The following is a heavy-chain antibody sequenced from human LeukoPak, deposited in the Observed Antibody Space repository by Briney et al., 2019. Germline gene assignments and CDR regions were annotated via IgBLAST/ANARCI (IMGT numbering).Heavy chain of an antibody. V-gene: IGHV3-23*01. CDR1: AFTFSSYA. Sequence: QPGGSLRLSCAASAFTFSSYAMSWVRQAPGKGLEWVSAISGSGGSTYYADSVKGRFTISRDNSKNTLYLQMNSLRAEDTAVYYCAKDITTVAYCSSHSCYPDYWGQGTLVTVSS. CDR2: ISGSGGST. D-gene: IGHD2-15*01. CDR3: AKDITTVAYCSSHSCYPDY. J-gene: IGHJ4*02.